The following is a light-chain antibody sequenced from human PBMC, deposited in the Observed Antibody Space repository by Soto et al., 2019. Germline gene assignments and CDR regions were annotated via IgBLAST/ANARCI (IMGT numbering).Light chain of an antibody. Sequence: QSVLAQPPSASGTPGQRVTISCSGSSSNIGSNTVNWYQQLPGTAPKLIIYSNNRRPSGVPDRFSGSKSGTSAALAIIGLQSEDEAYFYCAAWDDSLSGHVVFGGGTKVTVL. CDR1: SSNIGSNT. CDR2: SNN. V-gene: IGLV1-44*01. CDR3: AAWDDSLSGHVV. J-gene: IGLJ2*01.